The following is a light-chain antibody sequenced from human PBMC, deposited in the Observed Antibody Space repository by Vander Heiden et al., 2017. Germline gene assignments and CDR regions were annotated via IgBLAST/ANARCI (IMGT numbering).Light chain of an antibody. CDR2: GNS. V-gene: IGLV1-40*01. CDR1: SSNIGAGYD. CDR3: QSYDSSLSGYV. Sequence: QSVLTQPPSVSGAPGQRVTIPCTGSSSNIGAGYDVHWYQQLPGTAPKLLIYGNSNRPSGVPDPFSGSKSGTSASLAITGLQAEDEADYYCQSYDSSLSGYVFGTGTKVTVL. J-gene: IGLJ1*01.